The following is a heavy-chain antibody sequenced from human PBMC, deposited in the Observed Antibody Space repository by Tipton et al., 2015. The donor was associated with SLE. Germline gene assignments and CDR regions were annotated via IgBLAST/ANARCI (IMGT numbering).Heavy chain of an antibody. CDR3: AREGSGVDV. CDR2: IYHSGST. J-gene: IGHJ6*02. CDR1: GGSISGYS. V-gene: IGHV4-59*01. Sequence: TLSLTCTVSGGSISGYSWSWVRQPPGKGLEWIGYIYHSGSTNYNPPLKSRVTMSVDTSENQFSLKLTSVTAADTAVYYCAREGSGVDVWGQGTTVTVSS.